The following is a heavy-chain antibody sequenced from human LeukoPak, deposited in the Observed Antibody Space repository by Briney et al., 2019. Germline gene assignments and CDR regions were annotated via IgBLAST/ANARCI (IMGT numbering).Heavy chain of an antibody. J-gene: IGHJ4*02. D-gene: IGHD3-3*01. Sequence: GGSLRLSCAASGFTFSGFWMHWVRQAPGKGLVWVSRVNSDGSSISYADSVKGRFSISRDNAKKTLYLQMNSLRAEDTAVYYCAIIVGGYYPPVEAFDIWGQGTLVTVSS. V-gene: IGHV3-74*01. CDR3: AIIVGGYYPPVEAFDI. CDR2: VNSDGSSI. CDR1: GFTFSGFW.